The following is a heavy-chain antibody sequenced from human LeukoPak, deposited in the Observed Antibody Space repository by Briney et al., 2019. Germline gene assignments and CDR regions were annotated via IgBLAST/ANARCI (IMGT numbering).Heavy chain of an antibody. D-gene: IGHD1-26*01. CDR2: MSGSGGRT. J-gene: IGHJ4*02. CDR1: GFTFISYA. V-gene: IGHV3-23*01. CDR3: AKEGAPIVGATYLTH. Sequence: PGWSLTLSCAASGFTFISYAMSWVRQAPGKGLDGVSAMSGSGGRTIYADAVKRRFTISRENSKNTLYLQMNSRRAEDTAVYYSAKEGAPIVGATYLTHWGQGTLVTVSS.